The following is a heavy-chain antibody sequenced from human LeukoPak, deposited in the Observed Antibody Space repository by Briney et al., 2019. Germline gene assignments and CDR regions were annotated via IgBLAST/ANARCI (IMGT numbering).Heavy chain of an antibody. V-gene: IGHV5-51*01. CDR1: GYTFTSYW. Sequence: GESLKISCKGFGYTFTSYWIGWVRQIPGKGLEWMGIIYPGDSDTRYSPSFQGQVTISADKSISTAYLQWSSLKASDTAMYYCARSLGRLYYFDYWGQGTLATVSS. J-gene: IGHJ4*02. CDR2: IYPGDSDT. CDR3: ARSLGRLYYFDY. D-gene: IGHD2-21*01.